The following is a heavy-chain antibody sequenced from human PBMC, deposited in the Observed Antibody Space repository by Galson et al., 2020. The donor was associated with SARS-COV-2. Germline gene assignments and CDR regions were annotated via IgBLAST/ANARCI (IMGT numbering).Heavy chain of an antibody. Sequence: GESLKISCAASGLTISNTEMNWVRQAPGKGLEWLSYISMSGITIYYADSVKGRFTISRDNAENSLYLQMNSLRAEDTGIYYCATGDVWFESWGQGTLVTVSS. J-gene: IGHJ5*01. CDR2: ISMSGITI. CDR3: ATGDVWFES. D-gene: IGHD7-27*01. CDR1: GLTISNTE. V-gene: IGHV3-48*03.